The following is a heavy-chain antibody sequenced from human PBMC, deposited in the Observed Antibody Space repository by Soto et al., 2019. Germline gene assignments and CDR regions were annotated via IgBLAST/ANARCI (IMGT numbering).Heavy chain of an antibody. V-gene: IGHV3-7*05. CDR1: GFTFSSYW. CDR3: AFSQSRRIRYFDWPSLNY. D-gene: IGHD3-9*01. Sequence: PGGSLRLSCAASGFTFSSYWMSWVRQAPGKGLEWVANIKQDGSEKYYVDSVKGRFTISRDNAKNSLYLQMNSLRAEDTAVYYCAFSQSRRIRYFDWPSLNYWGQGTLVTVSS. J-gene: IGHJ4*02. CDR2: IKQDGSEK.